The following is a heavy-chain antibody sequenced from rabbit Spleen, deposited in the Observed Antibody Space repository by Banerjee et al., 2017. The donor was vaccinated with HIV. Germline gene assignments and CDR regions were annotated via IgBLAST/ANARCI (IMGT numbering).Heavy chain of an antibody. CDR1: GFDFSGAYY. J-gene: IGHJ4*01. V-gene: IGHV1S40*01. CDR2: IYTGSSGST. D-gene: IGHD7-1*01. Sequence: QSLEESGGDLVKPGASLTLTCKASGFDFSGAYYMCWVRQAPGKGLDWVACIYTGSSGSTYYASWAKGRFTISKTSSTTVTLQMTSLTAADTATYFCARSGTGAWNVFDLWGQGTLVTV. CDR3: ARSGTGAWNVFDL.